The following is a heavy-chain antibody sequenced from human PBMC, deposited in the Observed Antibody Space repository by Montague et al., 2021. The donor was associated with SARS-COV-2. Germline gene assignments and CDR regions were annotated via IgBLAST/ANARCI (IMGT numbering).Heavy chain of an antibody. V-gene: IGHV4-59*01. D-gene: IGHD6-13*01. CDR1: GGSISSYY. J-gene: IGHJ6*02. Sequence: SETLSLTCTVSGGSISSYYWSWIRQPPGKGLEWIGYIYYSGSTNYNPPLKSRVTISVDTSKNKFSLKLSSVTAADTAVYYCARAGQQLARYHYYGMDVWGQGTTVTVSS. CDR2: IYYSGST. CDR3: ARAGQQLARYHYYGMDV.